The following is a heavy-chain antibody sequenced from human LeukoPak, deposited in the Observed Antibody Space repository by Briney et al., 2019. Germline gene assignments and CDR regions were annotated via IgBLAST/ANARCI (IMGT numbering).Heavy chain of an antibody. CDR3: ARRYCSGGSCPFDY. D-gene: IGHD2-15*01. Sequence: GASVKVSCKASGYTFTGYYMHWVRQAPGQGLEWMGWINPNSGGTNYAQKFQGRVTMTRDTSISTAYMELSRLRSDDTAVYYCARRYCSGGSCPFDYWGQGTLVTVSS. V-gene: IGHV1-2*02. J-gene: IGHJ4*02. CDR1: GYTFTGYY. CDR2: INPNSGGT.